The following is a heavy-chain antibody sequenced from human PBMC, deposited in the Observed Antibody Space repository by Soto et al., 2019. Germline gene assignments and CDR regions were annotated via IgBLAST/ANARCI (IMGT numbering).Heavy chain of an antibody. J-gene: IGHJ6*02. CDR1: SGAIRPYY. Sequence: PSVTMSVTCSILSGAIRPYYWRWSRQSPGKGLEWIANIYYRGNTNYTPSLESRVTISIDTSKNQFSLKLNSLTAADTAVYYCARHSKKTGDFDYYYGMDVWGQGTTVT. V-gene: IGHV4-59*08. CDR2: IYYRGNT. CDR3: ARHSKKTGDFDYYYGMDV. D-gene: IGHD7-27*01.